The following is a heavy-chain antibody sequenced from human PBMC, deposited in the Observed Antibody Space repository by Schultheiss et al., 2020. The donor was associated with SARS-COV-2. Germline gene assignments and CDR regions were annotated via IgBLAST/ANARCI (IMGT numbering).Heavy chain of an antibody. V-gene: IGHV3-9*01. CDR2: ISWNSGSI. J-gene: IGHJ4*02. CDR3: ASGPHVDTAMPFDY. Sequence: GGSLRLSCAASGFTFDDYAMHWVRQAPGKGLEWVSGISWNSGSIGYADSVKGRFTISRDNAKNSLYLQMNSLRAEDTAVYYCASGPHVDTAMPFDYWGQGTLVTVSS. D-gene: IGHD5-18*01. CDR1: GFTFDDYA.